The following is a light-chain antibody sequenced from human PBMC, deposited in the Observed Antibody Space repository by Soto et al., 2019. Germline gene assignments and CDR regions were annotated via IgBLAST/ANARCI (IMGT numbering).Light chain of an antibody. CDR2: DAS. V-gene: IGKV3-15*01. CDR3: QQYNDWPGT. Sequence: EIVMTQSPATLSVSPGERATLSCRASQSVDINLAWYEQKPGQAPRLLIYDASTRATNIPARFSGSGSGTEFTLTISSLQSEDFAVYYCQQYNDWPGTFGQGTKVEIK. J-gene: IGKJ1*01. CDR1: QSVDIN.